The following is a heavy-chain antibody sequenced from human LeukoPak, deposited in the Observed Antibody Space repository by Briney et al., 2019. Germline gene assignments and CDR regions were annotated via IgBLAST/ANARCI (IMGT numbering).Heavy chain of an antibody. Sequence: PGGSLRLSCAASGFTFDDYAMHWVRQAPGKGLEWVSLISWDGGSTYYADSVKGRFTISRDNSKNSLYLQMNSLRAEDNALYYCAKAPYCSSTSCSVDYYYYMDVWGKGTTVTVSS. CDR1: GFTFDDYA. V-gene: IGHV3-43D*04. CDR2: ISWDGGST. D-gene: IGHD2-2*01. J-gene: IGHJ6*03. CDR3: AKAPYCSSTSCSVDYYYYMDV.